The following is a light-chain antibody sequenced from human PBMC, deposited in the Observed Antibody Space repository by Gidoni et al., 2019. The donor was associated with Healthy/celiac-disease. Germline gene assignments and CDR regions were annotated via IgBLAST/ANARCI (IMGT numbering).Light chain of an antibody. V-gene: IGKV1-5*01. CDR3: QQYNSYSRT. CDR2: DAS. CDR1: QSISSW. Sequence: DIQMTQSPSTLSASVGDRVTITCRASQSISSWLAWYQQNPGKAPKLLIYDASSLERGVPSRFSGSGSGTEFTLTISSLQPDDFATYYCQQYNSYSRTFGQETKVEIK. J-gene: IGKJ1*01.